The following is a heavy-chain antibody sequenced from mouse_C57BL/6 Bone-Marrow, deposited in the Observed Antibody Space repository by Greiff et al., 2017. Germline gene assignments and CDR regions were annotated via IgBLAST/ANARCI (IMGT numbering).Heavy chain of an antibody. D-gene: IGHD1-1*01. J-gene: IGHJ2*01. CDR3: AREGIHYGSSYSFDD. Sequence: QVQLQQSGAELVMPGASVKLSCKASGYTFTSYWMHWLKQRPGQGLEWIGEIDPSDSYTNYNQKFKGKYTLTVDKSSSTAYMQLSCLTSEDSAVYYGAREGIHYGSSYSFDDWGQGTTLTVSS. CDR1: GYTFTSYW. V-gene: IGHV1-69*01. CDR2: IDPSDSYT.